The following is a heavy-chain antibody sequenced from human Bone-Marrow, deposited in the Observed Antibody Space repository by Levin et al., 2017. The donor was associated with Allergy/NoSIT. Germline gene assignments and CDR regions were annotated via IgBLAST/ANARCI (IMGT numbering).Heavy chain of an antibody. CDR2: IWYDGSNK. Sequence: PGGSLRLSCAASGFTFSSYGMHWVRQAPGKGLEWVAVIWYDGSNKYYADSVKGRFTISRDNSKNTLYLQMNSLRAEDTAVYYCARGDLDCSTSCYKDYYYGMDVWGQGTTVTVSS. CDR1: GFTFSSYG. D-gene: IGHD2-2*02. CDR3: ARGDLDCSTSCYKDYYYGMDV. V-gene: IGHV3-33*01. J-gene: IGHJ6*02.